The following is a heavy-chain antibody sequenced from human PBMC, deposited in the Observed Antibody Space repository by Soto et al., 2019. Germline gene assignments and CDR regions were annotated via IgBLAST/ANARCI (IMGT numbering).Heavy chain of an antibody. CDR2: IGSRTSDI. Sequence: PGGSLRLSCVASGFTFSNYNMNWVRQAPGKGLEWVSFIGSRTSDIYYADSVKGRFTISRDNAKNSLYLDLTRLRAEDTAVYFCVRDYYDTSGYPNTFDMWGQGTMVTVSS. J-gene: IGHJ3*02. CDR3: VRDYYDTSGYPNTFDM. V-gene: IGHV3-21*01. CDR1: GFTFSNYN. D-gene: IGHD3-22*01.